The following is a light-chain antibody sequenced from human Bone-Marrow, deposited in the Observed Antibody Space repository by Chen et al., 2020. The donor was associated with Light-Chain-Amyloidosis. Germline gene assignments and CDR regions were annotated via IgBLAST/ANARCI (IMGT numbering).Light chain of an antibody. CDR1: SSDVGSYNL. J-gene: IGLJ1*01. CDR3: CSYAGSSTPYV. Sequence: QSALTHPASVSGSPGQSIPLSCTGTSSDVGSYNLVSWYQQHPGKAPKLMIYEVSKRPSGVSNRFSGSKSGNTASLTISGLQAEDEADYYCCSYAGSSTPYVFGTGTKVTVL. CDR2: EVS. V-gene: IGLV2-23*02.